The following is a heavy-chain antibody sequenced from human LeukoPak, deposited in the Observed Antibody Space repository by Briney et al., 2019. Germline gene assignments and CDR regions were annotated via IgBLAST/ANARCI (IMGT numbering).Heavy chain of an antibody. D-gene: IGHD3-22*01. Sequence: GGSLRLSCAASGFTVSSNYMSWVRQAPGKGLEWVSVIYSGGSTYYADSVKGRFTISRDNSKNTLYLQMNSLRAEDTAVYYCASWYYDSIGYYYIFGGHKAYYYYGMDVWGQGTTVTVSS. V-gene: IGHV3-53*01. CDR2: IYSGGST. J-gene: IGHJ6*02. CDR3: ASWYYDSIGYYYIFGGHKAYYYYGMDV. CDR1: GFTVSSNY.